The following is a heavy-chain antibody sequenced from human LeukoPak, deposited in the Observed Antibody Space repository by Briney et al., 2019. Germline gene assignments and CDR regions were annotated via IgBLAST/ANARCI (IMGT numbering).Heavy chain of an antibody. CDR3: ARDRRSGSYFGY. CDR2: IYSGGST. CDR1: GFTVSCNY. V-gene: IGHV3-66*01. Sequence: GGSLRLSCAASGFTVSCNYMSWVRQAPGKGLEWVSVIYSGGSTYYADSVKGRFTISRDNSKNTLYLQMNSLRAEDTAVYYCARDRRSGSYFGYWGQGTLVTVSS. J-gene: IGHJ4*02. D-gene: IGHD3-10*01.